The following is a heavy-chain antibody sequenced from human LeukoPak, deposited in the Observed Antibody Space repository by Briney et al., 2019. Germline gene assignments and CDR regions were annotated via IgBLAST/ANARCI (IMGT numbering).Heavy chain of an antibody. V-gene: IGHV3-48*01. CDR1: GFTFSSYS. Sequence: GGSLRLSCAASGFTFSSYSMIWVRQAPGKGLEWVSYISTSSSTKSYADSVKGRFTISRDNAKNSLYLQMNSLRAEDTAMYYCARDLSDYYYYYMDVWGKGTTVTVSS. J-gene: IGHJ6*03. CDR2: ISTSSSTK. D-gene: IGHD6-25*01. CDR3: ARDLSDYYYYYMDV.